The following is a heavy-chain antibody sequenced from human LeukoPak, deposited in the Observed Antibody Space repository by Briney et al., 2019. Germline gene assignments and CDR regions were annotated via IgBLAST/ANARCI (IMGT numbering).Heavy chain of an antibody. CDR1: GFTFNRDW. CDR2: IKEDGSEK. Sequence: GGSPRLSCTASGFTFNRDWTAWVRQAPGKGLEWVANIKEDGSEKNYVDSVKGRFTISRDNAENLVYLQMNDLRAEDTGVYYCVTKEPSTSGWSYWGQGTLVTVSS. V-gene: IGHV3-7*01. CDR3: VTKEPSTSGWSY. J-gene: IGHJ4*02. D-gene: IGHD6-19*01.